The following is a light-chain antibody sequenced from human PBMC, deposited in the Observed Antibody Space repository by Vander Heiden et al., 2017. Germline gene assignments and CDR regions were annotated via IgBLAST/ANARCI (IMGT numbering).Light chain of an antibody. CDR3: QQYGSSTPWT. J-gene: IGKJ1*01. Sequence: EIVLTQSPCTLSLSLGERASLPCRASQSVSNSYLAWCQQKPGQAPRLLIYGAASRATGIPDRFSGSGSGTDFTLTISRLEPEDFAVYYCQQYGSSTPWTFGQGTKVEVK. V-gene: IGKV3-20*01. CDR1: QSVSNSY. CDR2: GAA.